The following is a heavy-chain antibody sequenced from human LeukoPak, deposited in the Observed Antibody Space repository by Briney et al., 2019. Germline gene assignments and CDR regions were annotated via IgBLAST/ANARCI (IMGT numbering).Heavy chain of an antibody. CDR2: IYSGGST. CDR3: ARSAGIAATIVLGY. CDR1: GFTVSSNY. Sequence: GGSLRLSCAASGFTVSSNYMSWVRQAPGKGLEWVSLIYSGGSTYYADPVKGRFTISRDNSKNSLYLEVNSLRVEDTAVYYCARSAGIAATIVLGYWGQGTLVTVSS. J-gene: IGHJ4*02. D-gene: IGHD5-12*01. V-gene: IGHV3-66*01.